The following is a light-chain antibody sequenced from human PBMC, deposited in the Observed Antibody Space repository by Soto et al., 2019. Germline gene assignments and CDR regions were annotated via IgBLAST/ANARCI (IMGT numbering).Light chain of an antibody. CDR3: QQRFDWPKIT. Sequence: EIVLTHSPSTLSLSPLERVTLSFMSSQSVSNYLAWYQQKPGQAPRLLVSAASNRATGIPARFSGSGSGTDFTLTISSLEPEDFGVFYCQQRFDWPKITFGQGTRLEI. J-gene: IGKJ5*01. V-gene: IGKV3-11*01. CDR1: QSVSNY. CDR2: AAS.